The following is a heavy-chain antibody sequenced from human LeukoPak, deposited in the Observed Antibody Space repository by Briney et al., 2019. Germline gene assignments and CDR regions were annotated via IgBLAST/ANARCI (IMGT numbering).Heavy chain of an antibody. CDR3: ARDRTHGD. CDR1: GFTLSSYA. Sequence: GGALRLCCGASGFTLSSYAMSWVRQAPGKGLEWVSAISVSGNTYHADSVKGRFTISRDNAKNSLYLQINSLRAEDTAMYYCARDRTHGDWGQGTLVTVSS. CDR2: ISVSGNT. J-gene: IGHJ4*02. V-gene: IGHV3-23*01.